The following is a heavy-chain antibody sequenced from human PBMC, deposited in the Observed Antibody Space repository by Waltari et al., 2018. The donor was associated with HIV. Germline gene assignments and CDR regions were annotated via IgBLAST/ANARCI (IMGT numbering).Heavy chain of an antibody. CDR2: IEFDGNEK. J-gene: IGHJ4*02. D-gene: IGHD4-4*01. CDR1: EFSFKNFA. CDR3: AKRRVIDYYSNYDY. V-gene: IGHV3-30*18. Sequence: QVHLVESGGRVVQSGKSLRLSCVASEFSFKNFAMHWVRRARGKGVEWVGMIEFDGNEKYYADSVNGGFLLSRDNSKNTLYLRMKSRREEDSTVYYCAKRRVIDYYSNYDYWGQGTLVSVSS.